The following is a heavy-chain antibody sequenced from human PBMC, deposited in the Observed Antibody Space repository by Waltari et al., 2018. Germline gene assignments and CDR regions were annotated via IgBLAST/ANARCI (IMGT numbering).Heavy chain of an antibody. CDR1: GFTFSRYA. CDR2: ISNDGTNK. CDR3: ARDRYFYDKTVPRY. D-gene: IGHD3-22*01. Sequence: QVQLVESGGGVVQPGTSLRLSCEASGFTFSRYAIHWVRQAPGKGLEWVARISNDGTNKYYADSVKGRFTISGDNSRGTLYLHMNGLRPDDTAVYYCARDRYFYDKTVPRYWGQGTLVTVSS. V-gene: IGHV3-30*04. J-gene: IGHJ4*02.